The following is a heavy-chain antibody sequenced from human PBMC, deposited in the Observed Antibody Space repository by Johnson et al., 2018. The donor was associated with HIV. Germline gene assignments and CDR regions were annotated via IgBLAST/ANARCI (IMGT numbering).Heavy chain of an antibody. CDR1: GFTFDDYA. CDR2: ISWNSGSI. J-gene: IGHJ3*02. V-gene: IGHV3-9*01. D-gene: IGHD3-10*01. Sequence: EVQLVEFGGGLVQPGRSLRLSCAASGFTFDDYAMHWVRQAPGKGLEWVSGISWNSGSIGYADSVKGRFTISRDNAKNSLYLQMNSLRAEDTALYYCARDFVAFGECTAFDIWGQGTMVAVSS. CDR3: ARDFVAFGECTAFDI.